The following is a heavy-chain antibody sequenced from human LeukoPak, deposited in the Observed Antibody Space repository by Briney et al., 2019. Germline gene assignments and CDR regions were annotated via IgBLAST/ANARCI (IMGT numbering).Heavy chain of an antibody. CDR2: IYYSGST. CDR1: GGSISSGDYY. CDR3: ARGVSWYDILTGYYRNFDY. V-gene: IGHV4-30-4*01. J-gene: IGHJ4*02. D-gene: IGHD3-9*01. Sequence: PSQTLSLTCTVSGGSISSGDYYWSWIRQPPGKGLEWIGYIYYSGSTYYNPSLKSRVTISVDTSKNQFSLKLSSVTAADTAVYYCARGVSWYDILTGYYRNFDYWGQGTLVTVSS.